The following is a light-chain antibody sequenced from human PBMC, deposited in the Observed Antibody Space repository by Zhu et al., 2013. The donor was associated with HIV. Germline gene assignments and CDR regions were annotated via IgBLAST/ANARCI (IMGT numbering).Light chain of an antibody. CDR1: QSVSRY. CDR2: DAS. J-gene: IGKJ3*01. Sequence: ESVLTQSPATLCLSPGERATLSCRASQSVSRYLAWYQQKPGQAPRLLIYDASNRATGIPARFSGSGSGTDFTLTISSLEPEDFAVYYCQQRSNWLFTFGPGTKVDIK. CDR3: QQRSNWLFT. V-gene: IGKV3-11*01.